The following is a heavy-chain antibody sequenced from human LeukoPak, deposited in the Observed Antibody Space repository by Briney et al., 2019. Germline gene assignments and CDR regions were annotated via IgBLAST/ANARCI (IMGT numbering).Heavy chain of an antibody. CDR2: ISSDGEST. V-gene: IGHV3-64*01. CDR1: GFTFSSYA. Sequence: GGSLRLSCAASGFTFSSYAMHWVRQAPGKGLEYVSGISSDGESTFHVNSVKGRFTIYRDNSKDTLYLQMGSVRAEDMAVYYCAREYCSGGCCQYYFDYWGQGTLVTVSS. J-gene: IGHJ4*02. D-gene: IGHD2-15*01. CDR3: AREYCSGGCCQYYFDY.